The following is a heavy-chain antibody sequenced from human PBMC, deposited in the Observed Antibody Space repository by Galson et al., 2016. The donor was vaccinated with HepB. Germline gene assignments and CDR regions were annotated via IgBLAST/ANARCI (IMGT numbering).Heavy chain of an antibody. CDR1: GGSVSSSSHY. J-gene: IGHJ4*02. D-gene: IGHD6-19*01. CDR3: ASSRGAGTFY. Sequence: LTCTVSGGSVSSSSHYWGWIRQPPRKGLEWIGTIYYTGGTYSNPSLKSRVTISVDTSKNQFSLKLSSLTAADTAVYYCASSRGAGTFYWGQGILVTVSS. CDR2: IYYTGGT. V-gene: IGHV4-39*01.